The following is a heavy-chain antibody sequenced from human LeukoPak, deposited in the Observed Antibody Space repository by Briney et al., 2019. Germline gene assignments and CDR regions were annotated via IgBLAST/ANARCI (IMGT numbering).Heavy chain of an antibody. CDR2: ISAYNGNT. J-gene: IGHJ4*02. Sequence: ASVKVSCKASGYTFTSYGISWVRQAPGQGLEWMGWISAYNGNTNYAQKLQGRVTMTTDTSTSTAYMELRSLSSDDTAVYYCARPAGYSSGWSDFDYWGQGTLVTVSS. V-gene: IGHV1-18*01. D-gene: IGHD6-19*01. CDR1: GYTFTSYG. CDR3: ARPAGYSSGWSDFDY.